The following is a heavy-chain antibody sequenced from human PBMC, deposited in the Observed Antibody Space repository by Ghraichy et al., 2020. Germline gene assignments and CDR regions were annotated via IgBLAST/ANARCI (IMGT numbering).Heavy chain of an antibody. CDR1: GFPFNNYD. CDR3: ARDDATTARQSGMDV. Sequence: GGSLRLSCAGSGFPFNNYDMNWVRQAPGKGLEWVAYVRQTRSDIYYAESMRSRFTISRDYAENSLYLQMDSLRDDDTGVYYCARDDATTARQSGMDVWGRGST. CDR2: VRQTRSDI. J-gene: IGHJ6*02. V-gene: IGHV3-21*01. D-gene: IGHD6-6*01.